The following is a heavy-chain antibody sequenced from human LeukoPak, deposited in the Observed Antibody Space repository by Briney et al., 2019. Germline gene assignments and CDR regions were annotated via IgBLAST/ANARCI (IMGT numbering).Heavy chain of an antibody. J-gene: IGHJ4*02. CDR3: ARTPFPRYCSSTSCYTRGGYFDY. D-gene: IGHD2-2*02. Sequence: SETLSLTCAVYGGSFSGYYWSWIRQPPGKGLEWIGEINHSGSTNYNPSLKSRVTISVDTSKNQFSLKLSSVTAADTAVYYCARTPFPRYCSSTSCYTRGGYFDYWGQGTLATVSS. CDR1: GGSFSGYY. V-gene: IGHV4-34*01. CDR2: INHSGST.